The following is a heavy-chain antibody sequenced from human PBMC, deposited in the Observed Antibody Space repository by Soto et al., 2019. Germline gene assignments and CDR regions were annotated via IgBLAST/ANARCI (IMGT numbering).Heavy chain of an antibody. D-gene: IGHD3-22*01. Sequence: SETLSLTCAVYGGSFSGYYWSWIRQPPGKGLEWIGEINHSGSTNYNPSLKSRVTISVDTSKNQFSLKLISVTAADTAVYYCARRAYSYYYDSSGYYYRVGNWFDPWGQGTLVTVSS. CDR2: INHSGST. V-gene: IGHV4-34*01. CDR1: GGSFSGYY. CDR3: ARRAYSYYYDSSGYYYRVGNWFDP. J-gene: IGHJ5*02.